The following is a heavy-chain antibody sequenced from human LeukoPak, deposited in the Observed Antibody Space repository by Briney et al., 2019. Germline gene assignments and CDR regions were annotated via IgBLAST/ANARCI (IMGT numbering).Heavy chain of an antibody. CDR1: GGSMSSYY. Sequence: PSETLSLTCTVSGGSMSSYYRSWIRQPPGKGLEWIGYIYYSGSTNYNPSLKSRVTISVDTSKNQFSLKLSSVTAADTAVYYCATSLEGVAAAGIDYWGQGTLVTVSS. J-gene: IGHJ4*02. D-gene: IGHD6-13*01. CDR2: IYYSGST. CDR3: ATSLEGVAAAGIDY. V-gene: IGHV4-59*01.